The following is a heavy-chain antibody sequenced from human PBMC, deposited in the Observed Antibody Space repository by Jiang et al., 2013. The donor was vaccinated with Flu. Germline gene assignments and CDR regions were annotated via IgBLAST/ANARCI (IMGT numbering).Heavy chain of an antibody. J-gene: IGHJ1*01. CDR1: GFTFSSYG. Sequence: GLVQPGRSLRLSCAASGFTFSSYGMHWVRQAPGKGLEWVAVISYDGSNKYYADSVKGRFTISRDNSKNTLYLQMNSLRAEDTAVYYCAKEANGYIRHFQHWGQGTLVTVSS. CDR2: ISYDGSNK. D-gene: IGHD5-24*01. CDR3: AKEANGYIRHFQH. V-gene: IGHV3-30*18.